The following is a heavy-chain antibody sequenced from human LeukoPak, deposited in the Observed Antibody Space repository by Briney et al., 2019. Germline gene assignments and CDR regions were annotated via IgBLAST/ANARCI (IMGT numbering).Heavy chain of an antibody. Sequence: SETLSLTCTVSGGSISNSNYYWGWVRQPPGKGLEWIGSIYYSGSTYYNPSLKSRVTISVDTSKNQFSLKLSSVTAPDTAVYYCARHAHNPQFVYWGQGTLVTVSS. V-gene: IGHV4-39*01. J-gene: IGHJ4*02. CDR2: IYYSGST. CDR3: ARHAHNPQFVY. CDR1: GGSISNSNYY. D-gene: IGHD5-24*01.